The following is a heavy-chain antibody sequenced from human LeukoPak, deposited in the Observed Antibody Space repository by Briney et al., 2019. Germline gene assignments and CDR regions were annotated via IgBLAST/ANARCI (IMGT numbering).Heavy chain of an antibody. CDR1: VGSISSYN. Sequence: FETLCLTRTVSVGSISSYNSSWIRQPPGKGLEWIGYIYYSGSTNYHPSLKRRVTISVDTSKNQFSLKLSSVTAADTAVYYCARYGSGDSYWGQGTLVTVSS. V-gene: IGHV4-59*01. CDR2: IYYSGST. J-gene: IGHJ4*02. CDR3: ARYGSGDSY. D-gene: IGHD3-10*01.